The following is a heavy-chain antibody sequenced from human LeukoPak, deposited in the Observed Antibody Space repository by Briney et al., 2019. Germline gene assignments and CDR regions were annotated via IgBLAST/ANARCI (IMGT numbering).Heavy chain of an antibody. CDR3: ARCGGSGSYYPKPSRTSTKKLWFDP. V-gene: IGHV4-39*01. J-gene: IGHJ5*02. CDR2: IYYTGTT. Sequence: SETLSLTCAVSGGSISSDIHYWGWIRQPPGKGLEWIGNIYYTGTTYYNPSLKSRVTISVDTSKNQFSLKLSPVTAADTAVYYCARCGGSGSYYPKPSRTSTKKLWFDPWGQGTLVTVSS. CDR1: GGSISSDIHY. D-gene: IGHD3-10*01.